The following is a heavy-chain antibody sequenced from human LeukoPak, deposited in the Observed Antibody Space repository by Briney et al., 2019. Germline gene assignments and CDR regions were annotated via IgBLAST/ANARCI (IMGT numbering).Heavy chain of an antibody. CDR3: ARSYDSSGYYYEREYFQH. J-gene: IGHJ1*01. Sequence: SGRSLRLSCAASGFTFEDYAMYWVRQPPGKGLEWVSGISWNSDSIDYVDSVKGRFTISRDNAKNSLYLQMNSLRNEDTAVYYCARSYDSSGYYYEREYFQHWGQGTLVTVSS. CDR2: ISWNSDSI. D-gene: IGHD3-22*01. CDR1: GFTFEDYA. V-gene: IGHV3-9*01.